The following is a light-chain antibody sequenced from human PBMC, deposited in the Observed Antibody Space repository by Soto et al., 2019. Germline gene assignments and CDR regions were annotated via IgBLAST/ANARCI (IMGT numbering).Light chain of an antibody. J-gene: IGKJ4*01. V-gene: IGKV1-39*01. CDR1: QSIGRF. CDR2: VAS. CDR3: QQSFTTPLT. Sequence: DIQMTQSPSSLSASVGYRVTITWRSSQSIGRFLNWHQQKPGKAPNVLINVASTLRSGVPSRFSGSGSGTDFNLTINSLQPEDFATYFCQQSFTTPLTFGGGTKVDIK.